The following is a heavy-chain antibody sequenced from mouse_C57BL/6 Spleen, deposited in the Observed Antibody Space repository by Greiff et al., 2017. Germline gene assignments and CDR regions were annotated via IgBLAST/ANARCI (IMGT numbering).Heavy chain of an antibody. CDR1: GYTFTDYE. CDR2: IDPETGGT. CDR3: TRRSPPPYYFDY. Sequence: VQLQQSGAELVRPGASVTLSCKASGYTFTDYEMHWVKQTPVHGLEWIGAIDPETGGTAYNQKFKGKAILTADKSSSTAYMELRSLTSEDSAVYYCTRRSPPPYYFDYWGQGTTLTVSS. V-gene: IGHV1-15*01. J-gene: IGHJ2*01.